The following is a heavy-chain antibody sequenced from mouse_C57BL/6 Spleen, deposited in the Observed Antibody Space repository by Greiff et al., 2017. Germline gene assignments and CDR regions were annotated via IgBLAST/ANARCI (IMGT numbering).Heavy chain of an antibody. CDR2: IDPSDSET. Sequence: QVQLQQPGAELVRPGSSVKLSCKASGYTFTRYWMHWVKPRPIQGLEWIGNIDPSDSETHYKQKFKDKATLTVDKSSSQAYMQLSSLTSEDSAVDYCARGGTYCSNYLAWFAYWGQGTLVTVSA. CDR1: GYTFTRYW. CDR3: ARGGTYCSNYLAWFAY. D-gene: IGHD2-5*01. J-gene: IGHJ3*01. V-gene: IGHV1-52*01.